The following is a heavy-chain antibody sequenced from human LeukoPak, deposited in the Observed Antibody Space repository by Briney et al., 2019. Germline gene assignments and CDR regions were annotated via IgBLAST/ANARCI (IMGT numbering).Heavy chain of an antibody. D-gene: IGHD3-9*01. J-gene: IGHJ3*02. CDR3: AKDTNDILTALDI. Sequence: PGGSLRLSCAASGFTFSTYRMSWVRQAPGKGLEWVSGISWNSGSIGYADSVKGRFTISRDNAKNSLYLQMNSLRAEDTALYYCAKDTNDILTALDIWGQGTMVTVSS. CDR1: GFTFSTYR. CDR2: ISWNSGSI. V-gene: IGHV3-9*01.